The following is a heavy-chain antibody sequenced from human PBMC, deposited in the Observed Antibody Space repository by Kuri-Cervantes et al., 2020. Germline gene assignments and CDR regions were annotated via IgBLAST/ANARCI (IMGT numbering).Heavy chain of an antibody. D-gene: IGHD3-22*01. CDR1: GGSFSGYY. CDR2: IKSKRDGGTT. V-gene: IGHV3-15*01. J-gene: IGHJ5*02. Sequence: ETLSLTCAVYGGSFSGYYWSWVRQAPGKGLEWVGRIKSKRDGGTTDYAAPVKGRFTISRDGSKNTAYLQMNSLKTEDTAVYYCSRLYDSTIDPWGQGTLVTVSS. CDR3: SRLYDSTIDP.